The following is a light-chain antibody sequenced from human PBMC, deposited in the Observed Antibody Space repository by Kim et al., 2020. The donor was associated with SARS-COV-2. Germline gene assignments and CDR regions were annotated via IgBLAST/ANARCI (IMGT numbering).Light chain of an antibody. J-gene: IGLJ2*01. Sequence: GSPGQTASIAFSGDKMGDKYACWYQQKPGQSPVLVIYQDSKRPSGIPERFSGSNSGNTATLTISGTQAMDEADYYCQAWDSSTVVFGGGTQLTVL. CDR3: QAWDSSTVV. V-gene: IGLV3-1*01. CDR1: KMGDKY. CDR2: QDS.